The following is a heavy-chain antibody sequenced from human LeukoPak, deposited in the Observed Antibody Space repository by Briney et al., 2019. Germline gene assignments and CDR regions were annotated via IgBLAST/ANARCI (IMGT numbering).Heavy chain of an antibody. D-gene: IGHD3-22*01. Sequence: GGSLRLSCAASGFTFSDSAMTWVRQAPGKGLEWVSLISASGVSTYYADSVKGRFTISRDNARNSLYLQMKSLRAEDTAVYYCTRGGNIGYNYNAFDVWGQGTMVAVSS. V-gene: IGHV3-23*01. CDR3: TRGGNIGYNYNAFDV. CDR2: ISASGVST. J-gene: IGHJ3*01. CDR1: GFTFSDSA.